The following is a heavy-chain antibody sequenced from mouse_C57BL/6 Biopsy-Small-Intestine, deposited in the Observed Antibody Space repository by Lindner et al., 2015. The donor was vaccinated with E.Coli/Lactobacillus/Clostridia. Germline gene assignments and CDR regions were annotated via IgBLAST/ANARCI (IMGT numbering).Heavy chain of an antibody. D-gene: IGHD2-3*01. CDR3: TSSLYDGYLFAY. CDR1: GFNIKDYY. Sequence: VQLQESGAELVRPGASVKLSCTASGFNIKDYYMHWVKQRPEQGLEWIGRIDPEDGDTEYAPKFQGKATMTADTSSNTAYLQLSSLTSEDTAVYYCTSSLYDGYLFAYWGQGTLVTVSA. V-gene: IGHV14-1*01. J-gene: IGHJ3*01. CDR2: IDPEDGDT.